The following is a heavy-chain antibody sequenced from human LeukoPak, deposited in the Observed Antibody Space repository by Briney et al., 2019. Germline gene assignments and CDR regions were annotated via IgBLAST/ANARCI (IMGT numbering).Heavy chain of an antibody. V-gene: IGHV4-61*05. CDR2: IYYSGST. Sequence: LETLSLTCTVSGGSISSSSYYWGWIRQPPGKGLEWIGYIYYSGSTNYNPSLKSRVTISVDTSKNQFSLKLSSVTAADTAVYYCARVRSDFPFDYWGQGTLVTVSS. CDR1: GGSISSSSYY. J-gene: IGHJ4*02. CDR3: ARVRSDFPFDY.